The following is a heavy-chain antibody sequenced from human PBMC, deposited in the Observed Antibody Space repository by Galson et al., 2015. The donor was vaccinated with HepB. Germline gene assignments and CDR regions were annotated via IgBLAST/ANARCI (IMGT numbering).Heavy chain of an antibody. CDR3: VRVADSDSGDHSHFDS. D-gene: IGHD4-17*01. CDR1: GFTFSDYY. CDR2: ISSNTIYT. Sequence: SLRLSCAASGFTFSDYYMTWIRQAPGKGLEWLAYISSNTIYTNYADSVKGRFTISRDNLKNSMYLQMNSLRAEDTAVYYCVRVADSDSGDHSHFDSWGLGTLVTVSS. V-gene: IGHV3-11*06. J-gene: IGHJ4*02.